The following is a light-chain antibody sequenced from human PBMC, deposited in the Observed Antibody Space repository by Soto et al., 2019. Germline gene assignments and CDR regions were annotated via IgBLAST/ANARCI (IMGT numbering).Light chain of an antibody. Sequence: QSVLTQPPSASETPGQRVTISCSGSSSNIGSHTVSWYQQLPGTAPKLLIYSNNQRPSGVPARFSGSKSGTSASLAISGLQSEDEADYYCAAWDDSLNGYVFGTGTKLTVL. J-gene: IGLJ1*01. CDR1: SSNIGSHT. V-gene: IGLV1-44*01. CDR2: SNN. CDR3: AAWDDSLNGYV.